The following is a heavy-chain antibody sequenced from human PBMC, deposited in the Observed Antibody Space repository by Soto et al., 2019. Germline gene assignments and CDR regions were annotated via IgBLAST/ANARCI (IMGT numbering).Heavy chain of an antibody. J-gene: IGHJ6*03. V-gene: IGHV3-33*01. CDR2: IWYDGSNK. CDR1: GFTFSSYG. D-gene: IGHD2-2*01. CDR3: ARSEPAENTLYYYYYMDV. Sequence: GGSLRLSCAASGFTFSSYGMHWVRQAPGKGLEWVAVIWYDGSNKYYADSVKGRFTISRDNSKNTLYLQMNSLRAEDTAVYYCARSEPAENTLYYYYYMDVWGKGTTVTVSS.